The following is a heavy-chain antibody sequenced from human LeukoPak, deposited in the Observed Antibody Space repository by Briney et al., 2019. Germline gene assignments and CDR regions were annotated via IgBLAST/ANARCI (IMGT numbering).Heavy chain of an antibody. CDR1: GYTFTSCD. D-gene: IGHD6-19*01. Sequence: GASLKVSCKASGYTFTSCDINWVRQATGQGLEWMLCMNGNSGNTGYGQSFQGRITMTREISIGTAYMELSNLTSEDTAIYYCTRGSSGRRDNWGQGTLVTVSA. CDR2: MNGNSGNT. CDR3: TRGSSGRRDN. V-gene: IGHV1-8*01. J-gene: IGHJ4*02.